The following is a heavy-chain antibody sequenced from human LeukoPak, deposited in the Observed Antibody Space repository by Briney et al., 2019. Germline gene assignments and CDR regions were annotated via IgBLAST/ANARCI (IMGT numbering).Heavy chain of an antibody. CDR1: GGSISSYY. J-gene: IGHJ6*02. CDR3: ARNLAHGMDV. CDR2: IYYSGST. Sequence: SSETLSLTCTVSGGSISSYYWSWIRQPPGKGLEWIGYIYYSGSTNYNPSLKSRVTISVDTSKNQFSLKLSSVTAADTAVYYCARNLAHGMDVWGQGTTVTVSS. V-gene: IGHV4-59*01.